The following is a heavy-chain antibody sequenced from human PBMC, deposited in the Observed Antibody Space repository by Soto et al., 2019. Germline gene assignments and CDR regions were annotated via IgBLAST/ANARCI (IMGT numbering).Heavy chain of an antibody. D-gene: IGHD5-18*01. Sequence: PGGSLRLSCAASGFTFSSYAMHWVRQAPGKGLEWVAVISYDGSNKYYADSVKGRFTISRDNSKNTLYLQMNSLRAEDTAVYYCARDPEMDTSNSDYWGQGTLVTVSS. CDR2: ISYDGSNK. V-gene: IGHV3-30-3*01. CDR1: GFTFSSYA. CDR3: ARDPEMDTSNSDY. J-gene: IGHJ4*02.